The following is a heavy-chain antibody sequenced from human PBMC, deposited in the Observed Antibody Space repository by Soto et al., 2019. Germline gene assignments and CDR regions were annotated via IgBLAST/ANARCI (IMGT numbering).Heavy chain of an antibody. CDR2: IGTAGDT. V-gene: IGHV3-13*04. J-gene: IGHJ6*02. CDR1: GFALRGYE. CDR3: ARAAAGYYYYGMDV. Sequence: PGGSLRLSCAASGFALRGYEMHWVRQSTGKGLEWVAGIGTAGDTYYAGSVKGRFTISRENAKNSLSLQMNSLRGGDTAVYYCARAAAGYYYYGMDVWGQGTTVTVSS.